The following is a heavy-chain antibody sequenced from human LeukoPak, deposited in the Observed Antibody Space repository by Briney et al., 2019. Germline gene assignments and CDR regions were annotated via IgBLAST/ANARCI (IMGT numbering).Heavy chain of an antibody. CDR3: AKMLRPAAGINWFDP. CDR1: GFTFSSYA. V-gene: IGHV3-23*01. Sequence: GGSLRLSCAASGFTFSSYAMSWVRQPPGKGLEWVSAISGSGGSTYYADSVKGRLTISRDNSKNTLYLQMNSLRAEDTAVYYCAKMLRPAAGINWFDPWGQGTLVTVSS. J-gene: IGHJ5*02. CDR2: ISGSGGST. D-gene: IGHD6-13*01.